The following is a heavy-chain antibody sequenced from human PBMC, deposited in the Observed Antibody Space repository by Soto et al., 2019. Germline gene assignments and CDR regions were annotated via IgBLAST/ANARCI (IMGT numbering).Heavy chain of an antibody. J-gene: IGHJ4*02. V-gene: IGHV4-34*01. CDR2: INHSGST. Sequence: QVQLQQWGAGLLKPSETLSLTCAVYGGSFSGYYWSWIRQPPGKGLEWIGEINHSGSTNYNPSLKSRVTISVDTSKNPVSLTLSSVTAADTAVYSGARGGSGWDYFDYWGQGTLVTVSS. D-gene: IGHD6-19*01. CDR1: GGSFSGYY. CDR3: ARGGSGWDYFDY.